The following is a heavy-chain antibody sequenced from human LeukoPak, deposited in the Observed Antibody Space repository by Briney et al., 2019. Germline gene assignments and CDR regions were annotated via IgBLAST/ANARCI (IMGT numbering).Heavy chain of an antibody. D-gene: IGHD1-1*01. CDR1: RFAFSSSW. CDR3: ARNLAYNAFDI. J-gene: IGHJ3*02. CDR2: IKEDGSKK. Sequence: GGSLRLSCAASRFAFSSSWMTWVRQPPGQGLEWVATIKEDGSKKDYEDSVKGRFTISRDNVKNSLYLQMVSLRAEDTAVCFCARNLAYNAFDIWGQGTMVTVSS. V-gene: IGHV3-7*01.